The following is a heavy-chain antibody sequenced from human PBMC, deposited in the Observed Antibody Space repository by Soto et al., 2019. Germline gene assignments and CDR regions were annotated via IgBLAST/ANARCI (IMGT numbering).Heavy chain of an antibody. Sequence: QVQLQESGPGLVKPSETLSLTCTVSGGSISSYYWNWIRQPPGKGLEWIGYIYYSGSTNYTPSLKSRVTISVDTSKNQFSLKLSSVTAADTAVYYCARGHRIYDSNGYYDYWGQGTLVTVSS. CDR2: IYYSGST. CDR3: ARGHRIYDSNGYYDY. J-gene: IGHJ4*02. D-gene: IGHD3-22*01. V-gene: IGHV4-59*01. CDR1: GGSISSYY.